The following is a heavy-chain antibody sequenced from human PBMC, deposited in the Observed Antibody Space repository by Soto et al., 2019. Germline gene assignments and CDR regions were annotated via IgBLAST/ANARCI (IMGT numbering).Heavy chain of an antibody. J-gene: IGHJ6*02. CDR2: ISHGGSP. CDR3: ARGHYYYAMDV. CDR1: VGSVRSGVFS. V-gene: IGHV4-30-2*01. Sequence: SETLSLTCAVSVGSVRSGVFSWNWIRQPPGQGLEWIGYISHGGSPHYTPSLRSRVSISVDRSTNVISLNLTSMTPADTAVYFCARGHYYYAMDVWGQGTTVTGSS.